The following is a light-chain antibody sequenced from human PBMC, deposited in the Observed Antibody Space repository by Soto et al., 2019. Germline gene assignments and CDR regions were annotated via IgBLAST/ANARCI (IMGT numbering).Light chain of an antibody. CDR1: QSVLYSSNNKNY. CDR3: QQYYSTPLRT. CDR2: WAS. Sequence: DIVMTQSPDSLAVSLGERATINCKSSQSVLYSSNNKNYLAWYQQKPGQPPKLLIYWASTRESGVPDRFSGSGSGTDFTLTISSLQAEDVAVYYCQQYYSTPLRTFVQGTKVEIK. V-gene: IGKV4-1*01. J-gene: IGKJ1*01.